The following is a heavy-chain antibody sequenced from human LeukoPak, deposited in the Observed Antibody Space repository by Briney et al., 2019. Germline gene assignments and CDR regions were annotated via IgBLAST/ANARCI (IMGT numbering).Heavy chain of an antibody. J-gene: IGHJ5*02. D-gene: IGHD6-19*01. V-gene: IGHV4-34*01. CDR3: ARNSYSSGPT. CDR1: GGSFSGYY. CDR2: IYHSGST. Sequence: SETLSLTCAVYGGSFSGYYWSWIRQPPGKGLEWIGYIYHSGSTYYNPSLKSRVTISVDRSKNQFSLKLSSVTAADTAVYYCARNSYSSGPTWGQGTLVTVSS.